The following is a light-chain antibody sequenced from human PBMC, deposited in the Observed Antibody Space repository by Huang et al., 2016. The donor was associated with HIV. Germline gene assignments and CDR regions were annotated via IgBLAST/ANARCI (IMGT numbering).Light chain of an antibody. CDR3: QQRGNWPYT. Sequence: EIVLTQSPATLSLSPGERATLSCRASQSVNSFLVWYQQKPGQAPRLLIYDTFTRATGIPARCSGSGSGRDFTLIISSLEPEDSAVYYCQQRGNWPYTFGQGTKLEIK. V-gene: IGKV3-11*02. CDR1: QSVNSF. CDR2: DTF. J-gene: IGKJ2*01.